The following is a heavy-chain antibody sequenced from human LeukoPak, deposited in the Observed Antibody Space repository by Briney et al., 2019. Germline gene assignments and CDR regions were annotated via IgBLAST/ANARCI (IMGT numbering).Heavy chain of an antibody. J-gene: IGHJ6*02. CDR2: INRSGNT. D-gene: IGHD3-10*01. V-gene: IGHV4-34*01. Sequence: SETLSLTCGVGDGSFSEEYWSWVRQPPGKGVEWIGEINRSGNTNYNPCLRSRATISVDTTNNQFSLKLRGVAAADTAVYYCARARLLLSGEFLVRAGRLGMDVWGQGTTVTVSS. CDR3: ARARLLLSGEFLVRAGRLGMDV. CDR1: DGSFSEEY.